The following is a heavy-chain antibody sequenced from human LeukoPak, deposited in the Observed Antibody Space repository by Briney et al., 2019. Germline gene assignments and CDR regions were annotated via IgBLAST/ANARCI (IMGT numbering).Heavy chain of an antibody. V-gene: IGHV1-69*05. D-gene: IGHD2-2*01. CDR2: IIPIFGTA. CDR3: ARGRDIVVVPAARETAFDI. CDR1: GGTFSSYA. Sequence: GASVKVSCKASGGTFSSYAISWVRQAPGQGLEWMGGIIPIFGTANYAQKFQGRVTITTDESTSTAYMELSSLRSEDTAVYYCARGRDIVVVPAARETAFDIWGQGTTVTVSS. J-gene: IGHJ3*02.